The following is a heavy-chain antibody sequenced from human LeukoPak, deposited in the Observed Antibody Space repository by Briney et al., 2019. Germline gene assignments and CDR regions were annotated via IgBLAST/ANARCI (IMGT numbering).Heavy chain of an antibody. V-gene: IGHV3-7*05. CDR1: GFTFSSYW. Sequence: GGSLRLSCAASGFTFSSYWMSWVRQAPGKGLEWVANIKQDGSEKYYVDSVKGRFTISRDNAKNSLYLQMNSLRAEDTAVYYCARNYCSGGSCYSGFDYWGQGALVTVSS. CDR2: IKQDGSEK. J-gene: IGHJ4*02. D-gene: IGHD2-15*01. CDR3: ARNYCSGGSCYSGFDY.